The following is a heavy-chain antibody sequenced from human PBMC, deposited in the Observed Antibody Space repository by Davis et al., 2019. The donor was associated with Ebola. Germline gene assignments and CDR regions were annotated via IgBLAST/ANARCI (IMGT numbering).Heavy chain of an antibody. CDR3: AILSAMAAFDY. CDR2: IYYSGST. V-gene: IGHV4-59*08. CDR1: GGSISSYY. D-gene: IGHD3-3*02. Sequence: SETLSLTCTVSGGSISSYYWSWIRQPPGKGLEWIGYIYYSGSTYYNPSLKSRVTISVDTSKNQFSLKLSSVTAADTAVYYCAILSAMAAFDYWGQGTLVTVSS. J-gene: IGHJ4*02.